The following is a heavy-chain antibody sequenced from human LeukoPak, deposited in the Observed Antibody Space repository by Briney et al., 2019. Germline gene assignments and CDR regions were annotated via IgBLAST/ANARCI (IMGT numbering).Heavy chain of an antibody. V-gene: IGHV1-2*02. CDR2: LNPNSGGI. CDR3: ARVGGFDSDYYNYGMDV. Sequence: EASVKVSCKASGYTFSGYYMHWVRQAPGQGLEWMGWLNPNSGGINYAQMFQGRVSMTRETSISTAYMELSRLRSDDTAVYYCARVGGFDSDYYNYGMDVWGQGTTVTVSS. D-gene: IGHD3-3*01. J-gene: IGHJ6*02. CDR1: GYTFSGYY.